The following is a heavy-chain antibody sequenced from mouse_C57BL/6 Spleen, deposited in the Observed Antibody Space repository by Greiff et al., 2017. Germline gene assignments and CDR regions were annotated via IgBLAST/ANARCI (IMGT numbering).Heavy chain of an antibody. CDR2: ISYDGSN. V-gene: IGHV3-6*01. Sequence: EVKVEESGPGLVKPSQSLSLTCSVTGYSITSGYYWNWIRQFPGNTLECMGYISYDGSNNYNPSLKNLISITRDTSKNQFFLKLNSVTTEDTATYCCARGGNYGGTWFAYWGQGTLVTVSA. CDR1: GYSITSGYY. D-gene: IGHD2-1*01. J-gene: IGHJ3*01. CDR3: ARGGNYGGTWFAY.